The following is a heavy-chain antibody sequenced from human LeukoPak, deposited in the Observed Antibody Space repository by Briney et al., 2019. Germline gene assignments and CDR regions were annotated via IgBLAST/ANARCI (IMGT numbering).Heavy chain of an antibody. CDR3: ANQVGVGSGWLQDYYYMDV. CDR1: GFTFSSYW. CDR2: ISGSGGST. D-gene: IGHD6-19*01. Sequence: PGGSLRLSCAASGFTFSSYWMSWVRQAPGRGLEWVSAISGSGGSTYYADSVKGRFTISRDNSKNTLYLQMNSLRAEDTAVYYCANQVGVGSGWLQDYYYMDVWGKGTTVTVSS. V-gene: IGHV3-23*01. J-gene: IGHJ6*03.